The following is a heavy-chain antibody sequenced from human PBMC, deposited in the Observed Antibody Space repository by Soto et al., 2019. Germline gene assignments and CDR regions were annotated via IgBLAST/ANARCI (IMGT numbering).Heavy chain of an antibody. D-gene: IGHD1-26*01. V-gene: IGHV4-39*01. J-gene: IGHJ4*02. CDR1: GDSFSSNRHY. CDR3: AKSGSYLRYVDY. Sequence: QLQLQESGPGLVKASETLSLTCTVSGDSFSSNRHYWGWIRQPPGKGLEWIGTISNSETTYYPPSLKSRLTLSVDTSKNQFALRLDSVTAADTAIYYCAKSGSYLRYVDYWGQGILVTVSS. CDR2: ISNSETT.